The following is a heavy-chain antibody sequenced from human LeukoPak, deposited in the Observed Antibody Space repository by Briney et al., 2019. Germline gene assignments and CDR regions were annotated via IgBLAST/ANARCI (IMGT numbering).Heavy chain of an antibody. CDR2: ISSNGGRT. J-gene: IGHJ4*02. Sequence: GGSLRLSCSASGFTFSSYGMHWVRQAPGKGLECVSGISSNGGRTYFADSVKGRFTISRDNSKNTLYLQMDGLRAEDTAIYYCAPDLRGSAWSLDDWGQGTLVTVSS. CDR1: GFTFSSYG. CDR3: APDLRGSAWSLDD. D-gene: IGHD6-13*01. V-gene: IGHV3-64*04.